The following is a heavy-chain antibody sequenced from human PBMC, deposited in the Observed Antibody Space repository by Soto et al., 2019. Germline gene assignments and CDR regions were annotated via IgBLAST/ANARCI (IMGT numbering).Heavy chain of an antibody. Sequence: ASVKVACKASRYTFTSYDIYWLRQAPGQGLEWMGWIKTDSGDTDYAQNFQGRVTMTRDTSITTAYMELNNLVSDNTAVYDCARRSTNYVNEIKFDPWGQGTLVTVYS. V-gene: IGHV1-2*02. J-gene: IGHJ5*02. CDR3: ARRSTNYVNEIKFDP. CDR2: IKTDSGDT. D-gene: IGHD1-1*01. CDR1: RYTFTSYD.